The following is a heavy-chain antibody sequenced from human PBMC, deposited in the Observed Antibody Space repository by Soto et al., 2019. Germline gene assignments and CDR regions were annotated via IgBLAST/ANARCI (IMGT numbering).Heavy chain of an antibody. Sequence: QVQLVESGGGVVQPGRSLRLSCAASGFTFSSYAMHWVRQAPGKGLEWVAVISYDGSNKYYADSVKGRFTISRDNSKNTLYLQMNILRADDTAVYYCARVPVPLGAFDIWGQGTMVTVSS. CDR3: ARVPVPLGAFDI. J-gene: IGHJ3*02. CDR1: GFTFSSYA. CDR2: ISYDGSNK. V-gene: IGHV3-30-3*01. D-gene: IGHD4-17*01.